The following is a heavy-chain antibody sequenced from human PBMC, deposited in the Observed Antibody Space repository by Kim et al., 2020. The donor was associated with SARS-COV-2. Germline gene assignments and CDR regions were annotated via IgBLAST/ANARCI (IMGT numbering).Heavy chain of an antibody. CDR3: ALPDNPNYYYYGMDV. Sequence: ADSVKGRFTISRDNSKNTLYLQMNSLRAEDTAVYYCALPDNPNYYYYGMDVWGQGTTVTVSS. J-gene: IGHJ6*02. V-gene: IGHV3-23*01.